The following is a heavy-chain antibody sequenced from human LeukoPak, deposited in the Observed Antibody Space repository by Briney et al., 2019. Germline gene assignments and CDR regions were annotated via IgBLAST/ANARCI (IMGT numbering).Heavy chain of an antibody. CDR2: ISPDGRNI. CDR3: VRDGRGRTPYDC. Sequence: GGSLRLSCAASGFSLSDYWMNWVRHVPGKGPVWVSHISPDGRNIAYADSVKGRFTISRDSAKNTLYLQMNSLRVEDTAIYYCVRDGRGRTPYDCWGQGTLVTVSS. D-gene: IGHD2-15*01. V-gene: IGHV3-74*01. J-gene: IGHJ4*02. CDR1: GFSLSDYW.